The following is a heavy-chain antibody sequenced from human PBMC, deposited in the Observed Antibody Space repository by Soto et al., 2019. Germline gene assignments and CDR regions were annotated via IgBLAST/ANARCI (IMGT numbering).Heavy chain of an antibody. CDR1: GYSFTSYW. CDR3: ASRGGKFNFFYYYNGMDV. V-gene: IGHV5-51*01. J-gene: IGHJ6*02. Sequence: GESLKISCKGSGYSFTSYWIGWVRQMPGKGLEWMGIIYPGDSDTRYSPSFQGQVTISADKSISTAYLQWSSLKASDTAMYYWASRGGKFNFFYYYNGMDVWAQGPTVPVSS. D-gene: IGHD3-16*01. CDR2: IYPGDSDT.